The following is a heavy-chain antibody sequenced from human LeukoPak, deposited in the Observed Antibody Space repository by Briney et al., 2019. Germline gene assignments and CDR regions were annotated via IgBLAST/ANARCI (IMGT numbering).Heavy chain of an antibody. CDR2: INHSGST. Sequence: SETLSLTCAVYGGSFSGYYWSCIRQPPGKGLEWIGEINHSGSTNYNPSLKSRVTISVDTSKNQFSLKLSSVTAADTAVYYCAGGYYAGYFDLWGRGTLVTVSS. J-gene: IGHJ2*01. CDR1: GGSFSGYY. D-gene: IGHD3-10*01. CDR3: AGGYYAGYFDL. V-gene: IGHV4-34*01.